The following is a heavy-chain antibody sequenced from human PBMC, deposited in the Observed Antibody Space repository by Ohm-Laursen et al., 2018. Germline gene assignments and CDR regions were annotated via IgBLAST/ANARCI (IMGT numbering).Heavy chain of an antibody. Sequence: GTLSLTCTVSGGSISSSSSYWGWIRQPPRKGLEWIGSIYYSGSTNYNPSLKSRVTISVDTSKNQFSLKLSSVTAADTAVYYCARVECSGGSCYMGYYGMDVWGQGTTVTVSS. D-gene: IGHD2-15*01. CDR1: GGSISSSSSY. J-gene: IGHJ6*02. CDR2: IYYSGST. CDR3: ARVECSGGSCYMGYYGMDV. V-gene: IGHV4-39*07.